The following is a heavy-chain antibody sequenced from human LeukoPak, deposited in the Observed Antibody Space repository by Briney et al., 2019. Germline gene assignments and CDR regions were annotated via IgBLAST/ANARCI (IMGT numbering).Heavy chain of an antibody. V-gene: IGHV3-21*01. Sequence: PGGSLRLSCAASGFTVSSNYMSWVRQAPGKGLEWVSSISSSSSYMYYADSVKGRFTISRDNAKNSLYLQMNSLRAEDTAVYYCARATASMVRGVSDYWGQGTLVTVSS. J-gene: IGHJ4*02. CDR3: ARATASMVRGVSDY. CDR1: GFTVSSNY. D-gene: IGHD3-10*01. CDR2: ISSSSSYM.